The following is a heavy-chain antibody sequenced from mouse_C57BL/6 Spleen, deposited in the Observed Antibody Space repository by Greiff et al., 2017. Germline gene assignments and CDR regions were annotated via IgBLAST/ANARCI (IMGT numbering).Heavy chain of an antibody. CDR3: ARRGDGYDGYYFDD. J-gene: IGHJ2*01. CDR2: IHPNSGST. CDR1: GYTFTSYW. V-gene: IGHV1-64*01. Sequence: QVQLQQPGAELVKPGASVKLSCKASGYTFTSYWMHWVKQRPGQGLEWIGMIHPNSGSTNYNEKFKSKATLTVDKSSSTAYTQLSSLTSEDSAVYYCARRGDGYDGYYFDDWGQGTTLTVSS. D-gene: IGHD2-2*01.